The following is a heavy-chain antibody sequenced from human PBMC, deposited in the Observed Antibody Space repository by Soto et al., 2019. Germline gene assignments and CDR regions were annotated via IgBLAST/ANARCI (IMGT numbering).Heavy chain of an antibody. CDR2: ISYDGSNK. CDR1: GFTFSSYA. J-gene: IGHJ5*02. D-gene: IGHD2-2*01. CDR3: ARDPKPRYCSSTSCYLNWFDP. Sequence: GGSLRLSCAASGFTFSSYAMHWARQAPGKGLEWVAVISYDGSNKYYADSVKGRFTISRDNSKNTLYLQMNSLRAEDTAVYYCARDPKPRYCSSTSCYLNWFDPWGQGTLVTVSS. V-gene: IGHV3-30-3*01.